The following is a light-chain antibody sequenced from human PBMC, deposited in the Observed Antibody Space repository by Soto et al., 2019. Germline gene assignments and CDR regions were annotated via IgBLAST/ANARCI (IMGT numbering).Light chain of an antibody. CDR1: PSVSTS. V-gene: IGKV3-15*01. J-gene: IGKJ2*01. Sequence: EVVMTQSPATLSVFPGERVTLSCRASPSVSTSLAWYQQKPGQAPRLLIYSAYTRATGIPARFSGGGAGTEFTLTINSLESEDFAVYYCQHYSHGYTFGHGTKLEIK. CDR2: SAY. CDR3: QHYSHGYT.